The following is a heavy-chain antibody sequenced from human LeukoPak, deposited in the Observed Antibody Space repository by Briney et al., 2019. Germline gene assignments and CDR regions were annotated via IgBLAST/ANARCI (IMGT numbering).Heavy chain of an antibody. CDR2: ISAYNGNT. Sequence: ASVKVSCKASGYTFTSYGISWVGQAPGQGLEWMGWISAYNGNTNYAQKLQGRVTMTTDTSTSTAYMELRSLRSDDTAVYYCARVDGYCSSTSCYGGDFDYWGQGTLVTVSS. CDR1: GYTFTSYG. V-gene: IGHV1-18*01. D-gene: IGHD2-2*03. J-gene: IGHJ4*02. CDR3: ARVDGYCSSTSCYGGDFDY.